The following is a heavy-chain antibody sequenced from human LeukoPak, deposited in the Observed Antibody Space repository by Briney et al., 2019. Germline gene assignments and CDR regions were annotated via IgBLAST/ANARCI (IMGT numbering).Heavy chain of an antibody. D-gene: IGHD3-22*01. V-gene: IGHV1-46*01. CDR3: ARDFSDLTYYYERSGYREGY. Sequence: ASVKVSCKASGYTFTSYFLHWVRQAPGQGLEWMGIINPSGGSTIYAQKFQGRVTMTRDTSTSTVYMELSSLRSADTAVYYCARDFSDLTYYYERSGYREGYWGQGTLVTVSS. CDR1: GYTFTSYF. J-gene: IGHJ4*02. CDR2: INPSGGST.